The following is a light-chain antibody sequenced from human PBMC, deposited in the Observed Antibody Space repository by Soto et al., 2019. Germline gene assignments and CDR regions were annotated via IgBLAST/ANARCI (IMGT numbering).Light chain of an antibody. CDR2: KVS. J-gene: IGKJ2*01. CDR3: MPGTHWPYT. Sequence: DAVLTQSPLSLPVTLGQPATISCRSSQGLASREGNTYLNWFQQRPGQSPRRLIYKVSNRDSGVPAKFSGSGSGTDFTLKISRVEAEDVGVYYCMPGTHWPYTFGQGTKLEIK. V-gene: IGKV2-30*01. CDR1: QGLASREGNTY.